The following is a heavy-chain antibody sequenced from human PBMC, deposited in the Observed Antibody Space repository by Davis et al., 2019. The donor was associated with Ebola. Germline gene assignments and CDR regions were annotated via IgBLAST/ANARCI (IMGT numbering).Heavy chain of an antibody. J-gene: IGHJ5*02. CDR1: GYTFTSYD. Sequence: AASVTVSCKASGYTFTSYDINWVRQAPGQGLEWMGWMNPNSGNTGYAQKFQGRVTMTRNTSISTAYMELSSLRSEDTAVYYCARGRTVTTHNWFDPWGQGTLVTVSS. D-gene: IGHD4-17*01. V-gene: IGHV1-8*01. CDR2: MNPNSGNT. CDR3: ARGRTVTTHNWFDP.